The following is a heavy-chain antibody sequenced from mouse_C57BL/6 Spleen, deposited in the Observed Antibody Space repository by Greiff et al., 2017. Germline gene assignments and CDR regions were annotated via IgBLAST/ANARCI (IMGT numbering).Heavy chain of an antibody. CDR2: ISDGGSYT. J-gene: IGHJ1*03. D-gene: IGHD1-1*01. Sequence: EVKLVESGGGLVKPGGSLKLSCAASGFTFSSYAMSWVRQTPETRLEWVATISDGGSYTYYPDNVKGRFTISRDNAKNTLYLQLRHLKSEETARYYGAKSPYDYGSGYRYWYCDVWGTGTTVTVSS. CDR3: AKSPYDYGSGYRYWYCDV. CDR1: GFTFSSYA. V-gene: IGHV5-4*03.